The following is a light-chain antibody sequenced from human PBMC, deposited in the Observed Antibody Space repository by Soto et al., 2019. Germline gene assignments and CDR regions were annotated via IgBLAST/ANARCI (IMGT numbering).Light chain of an antibody. CDR1: QSVKTF. CDR2: DAS. Sequence: EIVLTQSPATLSLSPGERATLSCRASQSVKTFLLWYQHRHGQAPRVLIYDASHRATGIPARFRGSGSGTDFTLTISSLEPEDAGIYYCQQRSHWPPITFGQGTRLEIK. CDR3: QQRSHWPPIT. J-gene: IGKJ5*01. V-gene: IGKV3-11*01.